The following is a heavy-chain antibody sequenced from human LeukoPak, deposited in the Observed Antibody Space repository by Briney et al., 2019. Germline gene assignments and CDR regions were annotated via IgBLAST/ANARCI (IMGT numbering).Heavy chain of an antibody. CDR1: GFTFSSYS. CDR3: ARELAGHYYGSGSSFDY. J-gene: IGHJ4*02. D-gene: IGHD3-10*01. Sequence: GGSLRLSCAASGFTFSSYSMNWVRQAPGKGLEWVPSISSSSYIYYADSVKGRFTISRDNAKNSLYLQMNSLRAEDTAVYYCARELAGHYYGSGSSFDYWGQGTLVTVSS. CDR2: ISSSSYI. V-gene: IGHV3-21*01.